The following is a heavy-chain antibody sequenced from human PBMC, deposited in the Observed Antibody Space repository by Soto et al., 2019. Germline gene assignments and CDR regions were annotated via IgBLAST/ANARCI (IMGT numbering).Heavy chain of an antibody. CDR3: ARGYYYGPGRPTPGGMDV. V-gene: IGHV1-18*01. D-gene: IGHD3-10*01. CDR2: ISTYTGNT. J-gene: IGHJ6*02. Sequence: QVHLVQSGAEVKKPGASVKVSCKASGYTFTNYDINWVRQAPGQGLEWMGWISTYTGNTNYAQKLQGRVTMTTDTSTSTAYMELSSLRSDDTAVHYCARGYYYGPGRPTPGGMDVWGQGTTVTVSS. CDR1: GYTFTNYD.